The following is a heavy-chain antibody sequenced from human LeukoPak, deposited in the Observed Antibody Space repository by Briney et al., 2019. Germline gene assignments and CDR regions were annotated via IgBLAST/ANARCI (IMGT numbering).Heavy chain of an antibody. Sequence: ASVKVSCKASGGTFNNYAVSWVRQAPGQGLEWLGGIIPMFGSGKYAQKFQGRVTITTDEATTTAYMELVSLTSEDTAVYYCVRRQALRGRHRAFDPWGQGTLVAVTS. CDR3: VRRQALRGRHRAFDP. J-gene: IGHJ5*02. CDR2: IIPMFGSG. V-gene: IGHV1-69*05. CDR1: GGTFNNYA. D-gene: IGHD6-25*01.